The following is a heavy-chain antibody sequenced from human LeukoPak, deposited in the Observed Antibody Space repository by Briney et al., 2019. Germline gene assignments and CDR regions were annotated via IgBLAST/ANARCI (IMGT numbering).Heavy chain of an antibody. D-gene: IGHD2-2*01. CDR2: ITWDGDST. CDR3: AKEYCSTTSCTNGGWFDP. CDR1: GFAFDDYA. J-gene: IGHJ5*02. V-gene: IGHV3-43D*04. Sequence: GGSLRLSCAASGFAFDDYAMHWVRQAPGKGLEWVPLITWDGDSTYYADSVKGRFTISRDNSKNSLYLQMNSLRAEDTALYYCAKEYCSTTSCTNGGWFDPWGQGTLVTVSS.